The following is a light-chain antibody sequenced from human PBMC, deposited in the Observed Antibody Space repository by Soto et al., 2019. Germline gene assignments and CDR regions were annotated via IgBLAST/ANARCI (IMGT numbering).Light chain of an antibody. CDR3: QQYNSYSLT. CDR1: ESISSW. V-gene: IGKV1-5*03. J-gene: IGKJ4*01. CDR2: KAY. Sequence: DIQMTQSPSTLSASVGDRVTITCRASESISSWLAWYQHKPGKAPKLLIYKAYSLESGVPSRFSGSGSGTAFPLTISSLQPDDVATYYCQQYNSYSLTFGGGTKVELK.